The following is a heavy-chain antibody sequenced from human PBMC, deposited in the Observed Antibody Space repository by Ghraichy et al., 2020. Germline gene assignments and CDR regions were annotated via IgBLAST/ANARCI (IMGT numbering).Heavy chain of an antibody. D-gene: IGHD2-15*01. CDR1: GFTFSSHG. J-gene: IGHJ4*02. Sequence: LSLTCAASGFTFSSHGMHWVRQAPGKGLEWVAVIWYDGSNKYYVDSAKGRFTISRDNSKNTLDLQMNSLRVEDTAVYYCARGPTTYCTGGSCYCLDYWGQGTLVTVSS. CDR2: IWYDGSNK. CDR3: ARGPTTYCTGGSCYCLDY. V-gene: IGHV3-33*01.